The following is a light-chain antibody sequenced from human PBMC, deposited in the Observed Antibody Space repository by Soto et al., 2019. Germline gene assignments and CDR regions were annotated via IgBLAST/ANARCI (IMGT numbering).Light chain of an antibody. V-gene: IGKV3-20*01. CDR2: GAS. CDR3: QQYGSSAFT. J-gene: IGKJ3*01. CDR1: QSVSSSF. Sequence: PGDRATLSCRASQSVSSSFLAWYQQKPGQAPRLLIYGASSRATGIPDRFSGSGSGTDFTLTISRLEPEDFAVYYCQQYGSSAFTFGPGTKVDIK.